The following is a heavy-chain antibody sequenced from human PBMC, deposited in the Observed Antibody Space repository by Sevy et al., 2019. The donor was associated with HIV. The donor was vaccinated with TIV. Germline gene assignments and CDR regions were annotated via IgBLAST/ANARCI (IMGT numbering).Heavy chain of an antibody. Sequence: GGSLTLSCAASGFTFSSYSMNWVRHAPGKGLEWVSSISSSSSYIYYADSVKGRFTISRDNAKNSLYLQMNSLRAEDTAVYYCARCIAAAGTPGVFDIWGQGTMVTVSS. CDR2: ISSSSSYI. D-gene: IGHD6-13*01. CDR3: ARCIAAAGTPGVFDI. J-gene: IGHJ3*02. V-gene: IGHV3-21*01. CDR1: GFTFSSYS.